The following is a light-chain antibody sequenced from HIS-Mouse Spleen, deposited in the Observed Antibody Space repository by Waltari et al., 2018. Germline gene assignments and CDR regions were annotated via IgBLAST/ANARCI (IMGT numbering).Light chain of an antibody. CDR1: ALPKKY. Sequence: SYELTQPPSVSVSPGQTARITCSGDALPKKYAYWYQQKSGQAPVLVIYEDSTRRPGIPRRFSGSSSGTIATLTSSGAQVEDEADYYCYSTDSSGNHRVFGGGTKLTVL. J-gene: IGLJ2*01. CDR2: EDS. V-gene: IGLV3-10*01. CDR3: YSTDSSGNHRV.